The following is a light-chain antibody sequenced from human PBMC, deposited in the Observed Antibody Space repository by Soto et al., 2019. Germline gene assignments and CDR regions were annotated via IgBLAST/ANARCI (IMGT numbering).Light chain of an antibody. V-gene: IGKV1-13*02. J-gene: IGKJ2*01. CDR1: QDIRTA. CDR2: DAS. Sequence: AIQLTQSPSSLSASVGDRVTITCRASQDIRTALAWFQHKPGKPPNLLIYDASSLERGVPSRFSGSGYGTDFTLTIGGLQPDDFATFFFRKFHTSSYTFGQGTRLEIK. CDR3: RKFHTSSYT.